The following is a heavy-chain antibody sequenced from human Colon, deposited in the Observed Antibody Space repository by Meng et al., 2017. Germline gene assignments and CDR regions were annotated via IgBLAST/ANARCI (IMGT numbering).Heavy chain of an antibody. CDR3: VRGRGSGSYLIDY. J-gene: IGHJ4*02. CDR1: GFTFSNDA. D-gene: IGHD3-10*01. V-gene: IGHV3-33*01. CDR2: IWYDGNNE. Sequence: GGSLRPSCAASGFTFSNDAMHWVRQAPGKGLEWVALIWYDGNNEKYADSVKGRFTISRDNSKDTLYLQMNSLTAEDTAVYYCVRGRGSGSYLIDYWGQGTLVTVSS.